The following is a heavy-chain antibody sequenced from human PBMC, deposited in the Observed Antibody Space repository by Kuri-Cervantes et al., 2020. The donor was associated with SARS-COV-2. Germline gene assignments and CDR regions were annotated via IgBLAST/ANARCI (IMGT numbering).Heavy chain of an antibody. CDR2: ISHYSGNT. CDR3: ATGSGYFDY. V-gene: IGHV1-18*01. CDR1: ETTFPNYD. Sequence: ASVKVSCKAPETTFPNYDINWVRQAPGQGLEWMGWISHYSGNTDYAQRVQDRVILTRDTSTSTTYMELRSLRSDDTAVYYCATGSGYFDYWGQGTLVTVSS. J-gene: IGHJ4*02. D-gene: IGHD3-3*01.